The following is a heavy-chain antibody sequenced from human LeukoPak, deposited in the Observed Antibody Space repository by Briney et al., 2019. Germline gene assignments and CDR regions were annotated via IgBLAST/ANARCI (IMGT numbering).Heavy chain of an antibody. Sequence: PSETLSLTCAVYGGSFSGYYWSWVRQAPGKGLEWVSVIYSGGSTYYADSVKGRFTISRDNSKNTLYLQMNSLRAEDTAVYYCARGFVFDYWGQGTLVTVSS. CDR1: GGSFSGYY. CDR2: IYSGGST. J-gene: IGHJ4*02. D-gene: IGHD3-3*01. CDR3: ARGFVFDY. V-gene: IGHV3-66*01.